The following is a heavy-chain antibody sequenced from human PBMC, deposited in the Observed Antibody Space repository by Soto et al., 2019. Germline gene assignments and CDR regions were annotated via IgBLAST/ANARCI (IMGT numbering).Heavy chain of an antibody. V-gene: IGHV4-30-2*06. CDR2: IYPSGST. Sequence: PSETLSLTCSVSGGSINSGRSSWNWIRQSPGKGLEWIAYIYPSGSTYYNPSLKSRVTISVDRSENQFSLKLTSVTAADTAVYYCVRESTTSGPNWFDTWGPGILVTVSS. J-gene: IGHJ5*02. CDR3: VRESTTSGPNWFDT. CDR1: GGSINSGRSS. D-gene: IGHD1-1*01.